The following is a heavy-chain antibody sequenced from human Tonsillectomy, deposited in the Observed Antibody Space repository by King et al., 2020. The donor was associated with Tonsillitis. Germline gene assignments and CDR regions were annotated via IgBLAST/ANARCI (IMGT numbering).Heavy chain of an antibody. Sequence: QLVQSGAEVKKPGASVKVSCKASGYTFTDYYIHWVRQAPGQGLEWMGWINPNSGGTNYAQKFQGRVTMTRETSISTAYMELSRLRFDDTAVYYCAREGDIVVVIAAGDYTGMDVWGQGTTVTVSS. CDR3: AREGDIVVVIAAGDYTGMDV. V-gene: IGHV1-2*02. D-gene: IGHD2-15*01. CDR2: INPNSGGT. CDR1: GYTFTDYY. J-gene: IGHJ6*02.